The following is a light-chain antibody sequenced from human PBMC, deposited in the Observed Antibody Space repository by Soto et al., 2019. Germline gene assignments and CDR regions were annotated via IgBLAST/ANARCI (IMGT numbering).Light chain of an antibody. J-gene: IGLJ1*01. CDR2: EVS. Sequence: QSALTQPPSASGSPGQSVTISCTGTNSDVGRYNFVSWYQQHPGTAPKLIIYEVSKRPSGVPYRFSASKSGNTASLTVSGRQAADEAGYYCSAHGGSNRFYVFGTGTKLTVL. CDR1: NSDVGRYNF. V-gene: IGLV2-8*01. CDR3: SAHGGSNRFYV.